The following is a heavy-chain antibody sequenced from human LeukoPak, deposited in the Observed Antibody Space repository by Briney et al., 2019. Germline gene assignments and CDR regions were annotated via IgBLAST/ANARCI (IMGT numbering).Heavy chain of an antibody. CDR1: GFTFSAFG. J-gene: IGHJ5*01. Sequence: PGESLRLSCVASGFTFSAFGMNWVRQAPGKGLEWVSYIGSGSSPIYYADSVKGRFTMSRDNAKNSLYLQMNSLRDEDAAVYYCARASRSGYDSWGHGTLVTVSS. V-gene: IGHV3-48*02. D-gene: IGHD3-22*01. CDR2: IGSGSSPI. CDR3: ARASRSGYDS.